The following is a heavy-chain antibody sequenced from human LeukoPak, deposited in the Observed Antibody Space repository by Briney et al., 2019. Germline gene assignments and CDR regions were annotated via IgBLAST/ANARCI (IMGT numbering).Heavy chain of an antibody. V-gene: IGHV3-48*04. J-gene: IGHJ4*02. D-gene: IGHD3-10*01. CDR1: GFTFNNAW. CDR2: ISSSGITI. Sequence: PGGSLRLSCAASGFTFNNAWMNWVRQAPGKGLEWVSYISSSGITIYYADSVKGRFTISRDNAKNSLNLQMNSLRAEDTAVYYCASSITMVRVFDYWGQGTLVTVSS. CDR3: ASSITMVRVFDY.